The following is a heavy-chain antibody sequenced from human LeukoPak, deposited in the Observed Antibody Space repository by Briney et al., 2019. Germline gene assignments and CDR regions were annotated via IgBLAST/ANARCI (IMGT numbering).Heavy chain of an antibody. CDR3: ARAGEWLVHFDY. V-gene: IGHV1-46*01. J-gene: IGHJ4*02. D-gene: IGHD6-19*01. Sequence: GASVKVSCKASGYTFTSYYIHWVRQAPGQGLEWMGIINPSGGSTSHAQKFQGRVTMTRDTSTSTVYMELSSLRSEDPAVYYCARAGEWLVHFDYWGQGTLVTVSS. CDR2: INPSGGST. CDR1: GYTFTSYY.